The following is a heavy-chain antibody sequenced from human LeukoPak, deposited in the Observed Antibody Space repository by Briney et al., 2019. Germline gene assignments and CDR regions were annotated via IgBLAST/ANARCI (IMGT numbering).Heavy chain of an antibody. J-gene: IGHJ4*02. CDR1: GFTFSNYA. D-gene: IGHD3-22*01. CDR3: AKSPDYYDTDY. Sequence: GGSLRLSCAASGFTFSNYAMTWVRQAPGKGLEWVSGISGSGGSTYYADSVKGRFTISRDNSKNTLYLQMHSLRAEDTAVYYCAKSPDYYDTDYWGQGTLVTVSS. CDR2: ISGSGGST. V-gene: IGHV3-23*01.